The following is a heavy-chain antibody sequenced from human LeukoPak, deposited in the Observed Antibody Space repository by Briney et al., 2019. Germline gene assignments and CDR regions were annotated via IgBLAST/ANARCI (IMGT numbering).Heavy chain of an antibody. J-gene: IGHJ4*02. CDR2: IYYSGNT. Sequence: TSETLSLTCAVSDYSISSSSWGGWIRQPPGKGLEWIGSIYYSGNTYYNASLKSQVSISIDTSKNQFSLKLTSVTAADTAVYYCARQTGSGLFILPGGQGTLVTVSS. CDR1: DYSISSSSW. D-gene: IGHD3/OR15-3a*01. CDR3: ARQTGSGLFILP. V-gene: IGHV4-38-2*01.